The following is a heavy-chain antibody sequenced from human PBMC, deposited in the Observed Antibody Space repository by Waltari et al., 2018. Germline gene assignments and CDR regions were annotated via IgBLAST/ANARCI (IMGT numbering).Heavy chain of an antibody. CDR3: ATWKGYCSGGSCH. CDR2: CDTEEGET. Sequence: QVPLVQSGSEVKTPGASVKVSCTFSGYTLPELSMHWARRAPGKGLEWMGGCDTEEGETTYEQKFQGRVTMTEDTSTDTAYMELSSLRSEDTAVEYCATWKGYCSGGSCHWGQGTLVTVSS. J-gene: IGHJ4*02. V-gene: IGHV1-24*01. CDR1: GYTLPELS. D-gene: IGHD2-15*01.